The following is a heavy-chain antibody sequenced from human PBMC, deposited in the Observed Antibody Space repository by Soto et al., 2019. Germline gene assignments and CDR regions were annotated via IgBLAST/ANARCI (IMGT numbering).Heavy chain of an antibody. V-gene: IGHV4-59*08. CDR1: GGSISSYY. CDR2: IYYSGST. CDR3: ARHPGGSGSHGYYYYYMDV. Sequence: SETLSLTCTVSGGSISSYYWSWIRQPPGKGLEWIGYIYYSGSTNYNPSLKSRVTISVDTSKNQFSLKLSSVTAADTAVYYCARHPGGSGSHGYYYYYMDVWGKGTTVTVS. J-gene: IGHJ6*03. D-gene: IGHD3-10*01.